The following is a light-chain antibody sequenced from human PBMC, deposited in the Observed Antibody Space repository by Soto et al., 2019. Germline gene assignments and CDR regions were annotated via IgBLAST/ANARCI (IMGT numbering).Light chain of an antibody. Sequence: IVMTQSPATLYLSPGERATLSCRASQSVSRYLGWYQQKPGQAPRLLIYDASNRAAGSPARFSGSWSGTDYTLTTSSLQPDDFGAYYCQQRSNWHSRTFGQGTKVDIK. CDR2: DAS. CDR1: QSVSRY. CDR3: QQRSNWHSRT. V-gene: IGKV3D-11*02. J-gene: IGKJ1*01.